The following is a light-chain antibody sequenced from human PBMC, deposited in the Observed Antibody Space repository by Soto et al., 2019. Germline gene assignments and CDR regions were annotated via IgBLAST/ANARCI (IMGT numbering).Light chain of an antibody. V-gene: IGKV1-5*01. CDR2: DAS. J-gene: IGKJ2*01. CDR1: QSVSSW. Sequence: DILMTQSPSTLSASVGDTVTITCRASQSVSSWLAWYQQKPGKAPKLLIYDASSLAIGVPARFSGRGSGTEFTLTISSLEPEDFAAYYCQQHSGYLFTFGQGTKLEIK. CDR3: QQHSGYLFT.